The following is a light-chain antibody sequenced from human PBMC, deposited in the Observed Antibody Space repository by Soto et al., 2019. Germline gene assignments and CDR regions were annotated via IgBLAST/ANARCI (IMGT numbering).Light chain of an antibody. Sequence: DIQVTHSPSILSAYVGDRVTITCRASQSIGDSLAWFQQKLGKAPKLLIYKASILESGVPSRFSGSGSGTEFTLTINSLQPDDFATYFCQHYDSYSYNFGQGTKLEIK. J-gene: IGKJ2*01. CDR1: QSIGDS. CDR3: QHYDSYSYN. CDR2: KAS. V-gene: IGKV1-5*03.